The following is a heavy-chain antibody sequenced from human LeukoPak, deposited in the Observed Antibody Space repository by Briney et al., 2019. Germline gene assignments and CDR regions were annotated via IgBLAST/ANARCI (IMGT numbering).Heavy chain of an antibody. V-gene: IGHV4-39*01. J-gene: IGHJ4*02. CDR3: AGGRTLDWLSNYFDS. Sequence: SETLSLTCSVSGVSISSSLYYWGWVRQPPGKGLEWVGSIYYGANTYYSPAPKSRVTISVDTSKNQLSLKLRSMTAADTALYFCAGGRTLDWLSNYFDSWGQGSLVIVSS. CDR2: IYYGANT. CDR1: GVSISSSLYY. D-gene: IGHD3-3*01.